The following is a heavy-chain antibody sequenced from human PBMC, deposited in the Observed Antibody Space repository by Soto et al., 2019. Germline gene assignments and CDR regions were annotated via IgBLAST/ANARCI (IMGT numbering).Heavy chain of an antibody. CDR2: IMPMFGTP. CDR1: GGTFSKYA. Sequence: QVQLVQAGAELKKPGSSVKVSCKSSGGTFSKYAISWVRQAPGQGLEWLGGIMPMFGTPYYAQKVQCRVTNRADESTTTGYLELSSLRSADTAVYFCARPPLDRNFYPGLAVWGQGTTVTVSS. V-gene: IGHV1-69*01. D-gene: IGHD2-2*03. J-gene: IGHJ6*02. CDR3: ARPPLDRNFYPGLAV.